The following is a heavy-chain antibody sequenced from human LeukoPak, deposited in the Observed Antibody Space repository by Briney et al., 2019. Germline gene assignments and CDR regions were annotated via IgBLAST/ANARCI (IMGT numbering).Heavy chain of an antibody. CDR3: ARAAYYDSSGYLDY. D-gene: IGHD3-22*01. CDR2: INHSGST. V-gene: IGHV4-34*01. J-gene: IGHJ4*02. Sequence: SETLSLTCAVSGGSFSGYYWSWIRQPPGKGLEWIGEINHSGSTNYNPSLKSRVTISVDTSKNQFSLKLSSVTAADTAVYYCARAAYYDSSGYLDYWGQGTLVTVSS. CDR1: GGSFSGYY.